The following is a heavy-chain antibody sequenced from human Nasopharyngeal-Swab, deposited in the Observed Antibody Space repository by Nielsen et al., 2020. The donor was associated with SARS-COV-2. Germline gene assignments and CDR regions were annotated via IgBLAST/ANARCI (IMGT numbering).Heavy chain of an antibody. J-gene: IGHJ6*02. V-gene: IGHV3-13*04. CDR1: GFTFSSYD. D-gene: IGHD1-1*01. CDR3: AREGSTGYYYGMDV. CDR2: IGTAGDT. Sequence: GESLKTPRAASGFTFSSYDMHWVRQATGKGLEWVSAIGTAGDTYYPGSVKGRFTISRENAKNSLYLQMNSLRAGDTAVYYCAREGSTGYYYGMDVWGQGTTVTVSS.